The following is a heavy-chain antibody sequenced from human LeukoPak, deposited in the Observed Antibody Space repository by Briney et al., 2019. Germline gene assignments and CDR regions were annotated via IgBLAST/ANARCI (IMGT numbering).Heavy chain of an antibody. D-gene: IGHD3-10*01. Sequence: GASAKVSCKASGYTFTGYYMHWVRQAPGQGLEWMGWINPNSGGTNYAQKFQGRVTMTRDTSISTAYMELSRLRSDDTAVYYCARAPPYYGSGSYYGDFDYWGQGTLVTVSS. CDR2: INPNSGGT. V-gene: IGHV1-2*02. J-gene: IGHJ4*02. CDR1: GYTFTGYY. CDR3: ARAPPYYGSGSYYGDFDY.